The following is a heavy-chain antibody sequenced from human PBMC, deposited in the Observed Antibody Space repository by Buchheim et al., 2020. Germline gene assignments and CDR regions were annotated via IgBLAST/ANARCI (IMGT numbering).Heavy chain of an antibody. Sequence: QLQLQESGPGLVNPSGTLSLTCSVSGGSISSSSYSWGWIRQPPGKGLEWIGSNYYSGSAFYNPALESRVTILVERSKSQFSLHLNSVTAADTAMYYCASNWGLYYFDYWGQGTL. J-gene: IGHJ4*02. CDR1: GGSISSSSYS. D-gene: IGHD7-27*01. V-gene: IGHV4-39*07. CDR2: NYYSGSA. CDR3: ASNWGLYYFDY.